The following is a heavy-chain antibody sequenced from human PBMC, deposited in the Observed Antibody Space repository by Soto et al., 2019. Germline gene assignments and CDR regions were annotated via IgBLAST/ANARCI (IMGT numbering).Heavy chain of an antibody. D-gene: IGHD2-8*01. CDR1: GFIFGNYS. J-gene: IGHJ6*02. Sequence: LRLSCEASGFIFGNYSMNWVRQALGKGLEWVSSISSRSNFIYYADSLRGRVTISRDNTQNSLHLQMNSLRVEDTAIYYCARVQKLYGNSVYYYGMDVWGQGTTVTVSS. CDR3: ARVQKLYGNSVYYYGMDV. CDR2: ISSRSNFI. V-gene: IGHV3-21*01.